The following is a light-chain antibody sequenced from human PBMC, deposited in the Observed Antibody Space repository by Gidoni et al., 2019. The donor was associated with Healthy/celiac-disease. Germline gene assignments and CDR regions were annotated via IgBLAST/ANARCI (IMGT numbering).Light chain of an antibody. Sequence: DIQMTQSPSSLFASAGDRVTITCRASQSISSYINWYQQKPGKAPKLLIYAASSLQSGVPSRFSGSGAGTDFTLTISSLQPEDFATYYCQQSYSTLFTFGPGTKVDIK. CDR3: QQSYSTLFT. V-gene: IGKV1-39*01. J-gene: IGKJ3*01. CDR1: QSISSY. CDR2: AAS.